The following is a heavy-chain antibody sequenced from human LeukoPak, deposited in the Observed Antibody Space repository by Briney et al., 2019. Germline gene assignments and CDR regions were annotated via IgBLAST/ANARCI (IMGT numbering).Heavy chain of an antibody. CDR3: ARENLLSYDFWSGYYTRSTVSWFDP. CDR2: IKQDGSEK. D-gene: IGHD3-3*01. J-gene: IGHJ5*02. Sequence: GGSLRLSCAASGFTFSSYWMSWVRQAPGKGLEWVANIKQDGSEKYYVDSVKGRFTISRDNAKNSLYLQMNSLRDEDTAVYYCARENLLSYDFWSGYYTRSTVSWFDPWGQGTLVTVSS. CDR1: GFTFSSYW. V-gene: IGHV3-7*01.